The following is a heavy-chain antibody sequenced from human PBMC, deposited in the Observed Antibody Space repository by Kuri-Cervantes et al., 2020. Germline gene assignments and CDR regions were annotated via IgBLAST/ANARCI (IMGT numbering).Heavy chain of an antibody. V-gene: IGHV4-59*08. CDR3: ARLAAAGTLSWFDP. J-gene: IGHJ5*02. CDR1: GGSISSYY. Sequence: SETLFLTCTVSGGSISSYYWSWIRQPPGKGLEWIGYIYYSGSTVYNPSLKSRVTISVDTSKNQFSLKLTSVTAADTAVYYCARLAAAGTLSWFDPWGQGTLVTVSS. D-gene: IGHD6-13*01. CDR2: IYYSGST.